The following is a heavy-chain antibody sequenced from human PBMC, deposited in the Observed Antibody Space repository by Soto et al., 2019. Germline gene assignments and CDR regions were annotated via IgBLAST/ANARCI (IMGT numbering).Heavy chain of an antibody. D-gene: IGHD3-22*01. CDR1: GYTFTSYY. V-gene: IGHV1-46*01. CDR2: INPSGGST. CDR3: ARDMIARYYDTSVIPYY. Sequence: ASVKVSCKASGYTFTSYYMHWVRQAPGQGLEWMGIINPSGGSTSYAQNVQGRLTMTTDTSTTTAYMELRSLRSDDTAVYYCARDMIARYYDTSVIPYYWGQGTLVTVSS. J-gene: IGHJ4*02.